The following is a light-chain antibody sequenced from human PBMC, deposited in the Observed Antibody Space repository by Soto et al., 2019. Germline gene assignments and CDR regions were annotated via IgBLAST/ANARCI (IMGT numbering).Light chain of an antibody. CDR3: CSYAGSYTFVV. CDR2: DVS. CDR1: SSDVGGYNY. V-gene: IGLV2-11*01. Sequence: QSALTQPRSVSGSPGQSVTISCTGTSSDVGGYNYVSWYQQHPGKAPKLMIYDVSKRPSGVLDRFSGSKSGNTASLTISRLQAEDEADYYCCSYAGSYTFVVFGGGTKLTVL. J-gene: IGLJ2*01.